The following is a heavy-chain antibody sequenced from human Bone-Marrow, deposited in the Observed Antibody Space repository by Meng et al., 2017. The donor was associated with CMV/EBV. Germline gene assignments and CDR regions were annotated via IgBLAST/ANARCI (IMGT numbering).Heavy chain of an antibody. J-gene: IGHJ6*02. CDR1: GFTFSSYE. V-gene: IGHV3-48*03. Sequence: GGSLRLSCAASGFTFSSYEMNWVRQAPGKGLEWVSYISSSGSTIYYADSVKGRFTISRDNAKNSLYLQMNSLRAEDTAVYYCARDNYQSYGMDVWGQGTTVTVSS. D-gene: IGHD5-24*01. CDR3: ARDNYQSYGMDV. CDR2: ISSSGSTI.